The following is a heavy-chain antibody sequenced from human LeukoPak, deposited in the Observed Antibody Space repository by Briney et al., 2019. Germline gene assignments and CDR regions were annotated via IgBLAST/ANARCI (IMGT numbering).Heavy chain of an antibody. Sequence: GGSLRLSCAVFGFTVSGNYMSWVRQAPGKGLEWVSGISGSGGSTYYADSVKGRFSISRDNSKNTLYLQLNSLRVEDTAEYYCAKAHGGSYHSGIDWGQGTLVIVSS. CDR2: ISGSGGST. V-gene: IGHV3-23*01. CDR1: GFTVSGNY. J-gene: IGHJ4*02. CDR3: AKAHGGSYHSGID. D-gene: IGHD2-8*01.